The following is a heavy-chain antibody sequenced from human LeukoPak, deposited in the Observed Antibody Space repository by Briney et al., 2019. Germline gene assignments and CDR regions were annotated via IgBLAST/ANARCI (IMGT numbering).Heavy chain of an antibody. CDR1: GFILSTSE. Sequence: GGSLRLSCVASGFILSTSEMNWVRQAPGKGLEWVSFIASDSTIYYADSVRGRFTLSRDNAKNTLYLQMNSLRAEDTAVYYCAGDSSGWYFEFDYWGQGILVTVSS. J-gene: IGHJ4*02. CDR2: IASDSTI. D-gene: IGHD6-19*01. V-gene: IGHV3-48*03. CDR3: AGDSSGWYFEFDY.